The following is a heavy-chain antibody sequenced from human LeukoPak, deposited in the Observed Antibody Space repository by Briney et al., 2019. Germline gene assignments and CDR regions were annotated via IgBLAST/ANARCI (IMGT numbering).Heavy chain of an antibody. D-gene: IGHD5-18*01. CDR1: GFTFSSYA. Sequence: PGGSLRLSCAASGFTFSSYAMHWVRQAPGKGLEWVAVISYDGSNKYYADSVKGRFTISRDNSKNTLYLQMNSLRAEDTAVYYCAREWIQLWDAGYFDYWGQGTLVTVSS. J-gene: IGHJ4*02. CDR2: ISYDGSNK. CDR3: AREWIQLWDAGYFDY. V-gene: IGHV3-30*04.